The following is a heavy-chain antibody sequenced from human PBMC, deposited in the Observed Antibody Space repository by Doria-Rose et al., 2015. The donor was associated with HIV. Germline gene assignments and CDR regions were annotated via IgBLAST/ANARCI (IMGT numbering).Heavy chain of an antibody. J-gene: IGHJ4*02. Sequence: SGPVLVKPTETLTLTCTVSGVSLSSPGMGVSWIRQPPGKALEWLATIFSDDGRAYQTSLKSRLTISRVTSNSQVVLTMTDMDPVDTATYYCARIKSSRWYHKYYFDFWGQGTLVIVSA. V-gene: IGHV2-26*01. D-gene: IGHD6-13*01. CDR1: GVSLSSPGMG. CDR2: IFSDDGR. CDR3: ARIKSSRWYHKYYFDF.